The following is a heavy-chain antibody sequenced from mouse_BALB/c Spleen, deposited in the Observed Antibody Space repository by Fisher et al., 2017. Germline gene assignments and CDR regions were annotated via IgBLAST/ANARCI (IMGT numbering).Heavy chain of an antibody. V-gene: IGHV5-6-5*01. D-gene: IGHD1-1*01. Sequence: RFTISRDNARNILYLQMSSLRSKDTAMYYCARARYLYYYAMDYWGQGTSVTVSS. J-gene: IGHJ4*01. CDR3: ARARYLYYYAMDY.